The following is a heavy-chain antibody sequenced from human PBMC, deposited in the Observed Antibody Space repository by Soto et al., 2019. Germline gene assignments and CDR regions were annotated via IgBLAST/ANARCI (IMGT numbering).Heavy chain of an antibody. D-gene: IGHD3-16*01. CDR1: GFTFSSYA. J-gene: IGHJ6*02. CDR2: ISGSGGIT. Sequence: GWSLRLSCGASGFTFSSYAMSWVRQAPGKGLDWVSFISGSGGITYSADSVKGRFTISRDNSKNILYLQMNSLRAEDTAVYYCAKGITDTGGYYYYSMEVWGQGTEVTVSS. CDR3: AKGITDTGGYYYYSMEV. V-gene: IGHV3-23*01.